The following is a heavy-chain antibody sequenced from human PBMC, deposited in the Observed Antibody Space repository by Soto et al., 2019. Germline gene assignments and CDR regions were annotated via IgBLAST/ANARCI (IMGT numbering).Heavy chain of an antibody. V-gene: IGHV4-59*01. CDR3: AAGDVDTAMAYLDY. Sequence: SLTQCLTWTVADGNISSYGWSWIRQQTGKGLEWIGYIYYSGSTNYNPSLKSRVTISVDTSKNQFSLKLSSVTAADTAVYYCAAGDVDTAMAYLDYWGQGTLVTVSS. J-gene: IGHJ4*02. CDR2: IYYSGST. D-gene: IGHD5-18*01. CDR1: DGNISSYG.